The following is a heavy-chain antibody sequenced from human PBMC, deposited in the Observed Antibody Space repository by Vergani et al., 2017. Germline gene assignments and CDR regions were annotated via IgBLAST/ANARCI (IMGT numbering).Heavy chain of an antibody. CDR2: ISGSGGST. Sequence: EVQLLESGGGLVQPGGSLRLSCAASGFTFSSYAMSWVRQAPGKGLEWVSAISGSGGSTYYADSVKGRFTISRDNSKNTLYLQMNSLRAEDTAVYYCAKDNYDFWSGYPYYYYGMDVWGQGTTVTVSS. D-gene: IGHD3-3*01. J-gene: IGHJ6*02. CDR3: AKDNYDFWSGYPYYYYGMDV. V-gene: IGHV3-23*01. CDR1: GFTFSSYA.